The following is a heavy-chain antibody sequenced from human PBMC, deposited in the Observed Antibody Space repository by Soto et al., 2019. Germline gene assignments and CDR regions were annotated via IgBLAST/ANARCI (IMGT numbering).Heavy chain of an antibody. J-gene: IGHJ4*02. V-gene: IGHV3-23*01. D-gene: IGHD1-1*01. Sequence: EVPLLESGGGLVQPGGSLRLSCADSGFTFSSYDMTWVRQAPGKGLEWVSTIIHTGDNTYYADSVKGRFTISRDNSKNTLYLQMSRLRAEDTALYYCARGTSIAYWGQGTLVTVSS. CDR2: IIHTGDNT. CDR3: ARGTSIAY. CDR1: GFTFSSYD.